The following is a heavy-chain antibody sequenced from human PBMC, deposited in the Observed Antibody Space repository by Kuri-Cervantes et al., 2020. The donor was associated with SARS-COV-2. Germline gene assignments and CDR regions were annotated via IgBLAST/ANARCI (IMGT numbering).Heavy chain of an antibody. CDR1: GGSISSSSYY. J-gene: IGHJ4*02. D-gene: IGHD2-2*01. CDR3: ARLQRVVVPAASFDY. V-gene: IGHV4-39*01. Sequence: SETLSLTCTVSGGSISSSSYYWGWIRQPPGKGLEWIGSIYYSGSTYYSPSLKSRVTISVDTSKNQFSLKLSSVTAADTAVYYCARLQRVVVPAASFDYWGQGTLVTVSS. CDR2: IYYSGST.